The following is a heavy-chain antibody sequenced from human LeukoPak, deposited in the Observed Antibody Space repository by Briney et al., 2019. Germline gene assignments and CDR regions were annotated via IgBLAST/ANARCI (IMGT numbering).Heavy chain of an antibody. CDR1: GFTFDDYA. J-gene: IGHJ4*02. CDR2: ISWNSGSI. CDR3: ARGRDGYIPHFDY. D-gene: IGHD5-24*01. V-gene: IGHV3-9*01. Sequence: GRSLRLSCAASGFTFDDYAMHWVRHAPGKGLEWVSGISWNSGSIGYADSVKGRFTISRDNAKNSLYLQMNSLRAEDTAVYYCARGRDGYIPHFDYWGQGTLVTVSS.